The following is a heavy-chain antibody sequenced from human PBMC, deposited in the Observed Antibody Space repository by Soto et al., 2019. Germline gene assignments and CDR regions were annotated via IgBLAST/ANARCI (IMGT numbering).Heavy chain of an antibody. CDR2: VSYDGSNE. D-gene: IGHD2-2*01. J-gene: IGHJ5*02. Sequence: WGSLRLSWAASGFTFSRYGMHWVRQAPGQGLEWVAVVSYDGSNEYYADSVRGRFTISRDNSKNTLYLQMNSLRAEDTAIYYCANESMEEYQVLPFCEPWGHGTQVTVSS. CDR3: ANESMEEYQVLPFCEP. CDR1: GFTFSRYG. V-gene: IGHV3-30*18.